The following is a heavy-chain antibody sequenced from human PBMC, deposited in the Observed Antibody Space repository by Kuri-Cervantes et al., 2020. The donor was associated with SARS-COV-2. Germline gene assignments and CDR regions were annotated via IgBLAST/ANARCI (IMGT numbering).Heavy chain of an antibody. J-gene: IGHJ4*02. CDR2: ISYDGSNK. D-gene: IGHD5-18*01. V-gene: IGHV3-30*07. Sequence: LSLTCAASGFTFSSYAMHWVRQAPGKGLEWVAVISYDGSNKYYADSVKGRFTISRDNSKNTLYLQMNSLRVEDTGVYYCAKGYSYGYWGTFDSWGQGTLVTVSS. CDR3: AKGYSYGYWGTFDS. CDR1: GFTFSSYA.